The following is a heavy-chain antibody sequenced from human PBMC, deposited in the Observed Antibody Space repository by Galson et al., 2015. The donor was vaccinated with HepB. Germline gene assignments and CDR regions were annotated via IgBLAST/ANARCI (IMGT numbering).Heavy chain of an antibody. J-gene: IGHJ6*02. CDR3: ARDGGYTSSYYYHYYGLDV. Sequence: LSLTCTVSGGSISSYYWSWIRQPPGKGLEWIGYISYSGITNYSPALKSRVTISVDTSKNQFSLKLSSVTAADTAVYYCARDGGYTSSYYYHYYGLDVWGQGTTVTVSS. D-gene: IGHD6-6*01. CDR2: ISYSGIT. CDR1: GGSISSYY. V-gene: IGHV4-59*01.